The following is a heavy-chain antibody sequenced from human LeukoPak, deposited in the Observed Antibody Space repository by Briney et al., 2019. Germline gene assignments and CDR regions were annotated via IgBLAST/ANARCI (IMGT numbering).Heavy chain of an antibody. CDR1: GGSFSGYY. J-gene: IGHJ4*02. CDR3: ARGQWLVLAFDY. CDR2: INHSGST. D-gene: IGHD6-19*01. V-gene: IGHV4-34*01. Sequence: PSETLSLTCAVYGGSFSGYYWSWIRQPPGKGLEWIGEINHSGSTNYNPSLKSRVTISVDTSKNQFSLKLSSVTAADTAVYYCARGQWLVLAFDYWGQGTLVTVSS.